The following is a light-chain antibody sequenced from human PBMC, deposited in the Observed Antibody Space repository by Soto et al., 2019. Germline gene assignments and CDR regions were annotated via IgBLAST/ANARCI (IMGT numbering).Light chain of an antibody. V-gene: IGLV2-23*02. J-gene: IGLJ2*01. Sequence: QSALTQPASVSGSPGQSITISCTGTSSDVGSYNLVSWYQQHPGKAPKLMLYEVSKRPSGVSNRFSGSKSGNTASLTISVFQSEDEADYYCCSYAGSSTFVVFGGGTKLTVL. CDR2: EVS. CDR3: CSYAGSSTFVV. CDR1: SSDVGSYNL.